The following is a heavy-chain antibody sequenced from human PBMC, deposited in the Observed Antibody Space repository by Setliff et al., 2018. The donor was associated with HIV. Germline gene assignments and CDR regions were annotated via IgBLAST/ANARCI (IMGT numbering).Heavy chain of an antibody. CDR3: ARASNYYYYYYMDV. Sequence: SETLSLTCTVSGGSISSYYWSWIRQPPGKGLEWIGYIYYSGSTNYNPSLKSRVTISVDTSKNQFSLKLSSVTAADTAVYYCARASNYYYYYYMDVWGKGTTVTVSS. V-gene: IGHV4-59*01. D-gene: IGHD6-6*01. CDR2: IYYSGST. J-gene: IGHJ6*03. CDR1: GGSISSYY.